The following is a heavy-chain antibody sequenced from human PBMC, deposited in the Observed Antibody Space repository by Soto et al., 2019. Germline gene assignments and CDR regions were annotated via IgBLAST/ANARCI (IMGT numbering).Heavy chain of an antibody. D-gene: IGHD2-2*02. CDR2: IIPIFGTA. Sequence: VELSCQDSGFTFASYAICWVRQAPGQGLEWMGWIIPIFGTANYAQKFQGRVTITADESTSTAYMELSSLRSEDTAVYSCARGGYCSSTSCYKHFDYWGQGTLVTV. CDR3: ARGGYCSSTSCYKHFDY. J-gene: IGHJ4*02. V-gene: IGHV1-69*01. CDR1: GFTFASYA.